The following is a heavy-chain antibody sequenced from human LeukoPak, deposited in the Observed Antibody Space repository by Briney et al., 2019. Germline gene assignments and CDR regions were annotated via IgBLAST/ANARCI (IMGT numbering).Heavy chain of an antibody. D-gene: IGHD5/OR15-5a*01. CDR1: GGSISSNTYY. CDR2: IHYSGST. CDR3: ATSDTVSTYNWFDP. J-gene: IGHJ5*02. V-gene: IGHV4-39*01. Sequence: SETLSLTCTVSGGSISSNTYYWGWIRLPPGEGLEWIGNIHYSGSTYYNPSLKSRVTISVDTSKNQFSLNLSSLTAADTAVYYCATSDTVSTYNWFDPWGQGTLVTVSS.